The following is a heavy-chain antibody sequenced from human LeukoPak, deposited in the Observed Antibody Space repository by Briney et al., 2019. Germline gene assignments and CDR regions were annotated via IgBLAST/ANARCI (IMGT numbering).Heavy chain of an antibody. CDR3: ARDRGPSYDSGIYFQYYFHY. V-gene: IGHV1-2*02. CDR1: GYIFTGYY. Sequence: ASVKVSCKASGYIFTGYYVHWMRQAPGQGLEWMGWINPNSGDTEYGQKFQGRVTTTRDTSVATAYMEMTGLAPDDTAVYYCARDRGPSYDSGIYFQYYFHYWGQGTLVTVSS. D-gene: IGHD3-10*01. CDR2: INPNSGDT. J-gene: IGHJ4*02.